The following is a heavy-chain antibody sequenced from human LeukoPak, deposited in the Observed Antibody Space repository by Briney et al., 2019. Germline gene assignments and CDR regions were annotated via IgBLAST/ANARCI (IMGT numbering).Heavy chain of an antibody. CDR2: IYHSGST. CDR1: GGSISSYY. Sequence: TASETLSLTCTVSGGSISSYYWSWIRQPPGKGLEWIGYIYHSGSTYYNPSLKSRVTISVDRSKYQFSLKLSSVTAADTAVYYCARVAARTLYFDYWGQGTLVTVSS. CDR3: ARVAARTLYFDY. J-gene: IGHJ4*02. D-gene: IGHD6-6*01. V-gene: IGHV4-59*12.